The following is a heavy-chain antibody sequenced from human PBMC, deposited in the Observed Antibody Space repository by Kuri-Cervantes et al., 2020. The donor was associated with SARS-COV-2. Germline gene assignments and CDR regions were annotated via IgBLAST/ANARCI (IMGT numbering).Heavy chain of an antibody. D-gene: IGHD3-3*01. J-gene: IGHJ3*02. CDR3: ARDLGVPSGTIPGAGAFDI. Sequence: ASVKVSCKASGYTFTGYYMHWVRQAPGQGLEWMGWINPNSGGTNYAQKFQGRVTMTRDTSISTAYMELSRLRSEDTAVYYCARDLGVPSGTIPGAGAFDIWGQGTMVTVSS. CDR2: INPNSGGT. CDR1: GYTFTGYY. V-gene: IGHV1-2*02.